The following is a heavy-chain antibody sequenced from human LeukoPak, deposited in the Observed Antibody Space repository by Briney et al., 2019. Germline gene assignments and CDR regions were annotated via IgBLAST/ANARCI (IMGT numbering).Heavy chain of an antibody. J-gene: IGHJ3*02. D-gene: IGHD5-12*01. CDR1: GGSISSGGYS. CDR3: ARDRGALYSGYEFAFDI. CDR2: IYHSGST. V-gene: IGHV4-30-2*01. Sequence: SETLSLTCAVSGGSISSGGYSWSWIRQPPGKGLEWIGYIYHSGSTYYNPSLKSRVTISVDRSKNQFSLKLSYVTAADTAVYYCARDRGALYSGYEFAFDIWGQGTMVTVSS.